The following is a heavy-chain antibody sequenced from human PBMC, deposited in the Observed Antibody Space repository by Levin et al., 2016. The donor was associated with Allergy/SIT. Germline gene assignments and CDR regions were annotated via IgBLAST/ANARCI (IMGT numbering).Heavy chain of an antibody. CDR2: ISDSGAGT. CDR3: AKYQGSSSWYGLDP. D-gene: IGHD6-13*01. J-gene: IGHJ5*02. CDR1: GFTFSSYA. Sequence: GESLKISCAASGFTFSSYAMSWVRQAPGKGLEWVSGISDSGAGTYYADSVKGRFTISRDNSKNMLYLQMNSLRAEDTAVYYCAKYQGSSSWYGLDPWGQGTLVTVSS. V-gene: IGHV3-23*01.